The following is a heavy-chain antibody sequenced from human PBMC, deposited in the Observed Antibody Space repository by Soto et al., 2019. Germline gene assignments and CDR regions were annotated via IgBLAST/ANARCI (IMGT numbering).Heavy chain of an antibody. CDR2: ISWNSGSI. CDR3: AKEIAAAGTLDY. CDR1: GFTFDDYA. J-gene: IGHJ4*02. V-gene: IGHV3-9*01. Sequence: EVQLVASGGGLVQPGRSLRLSCAASGFTFDDYALHWVRPAPGKGLEWVSGISWNSGSIGYADSVKGRFTISRDDAKNSLYLQMNSLRAEDTALYYCAKEIAAAGTLDYWGQGTLVTVSS. D-gene: IGHD6-13*01.